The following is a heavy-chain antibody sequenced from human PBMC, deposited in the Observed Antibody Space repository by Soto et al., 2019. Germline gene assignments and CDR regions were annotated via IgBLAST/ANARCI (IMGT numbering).Heavy chain of an antibody. CDR1: GYTFTSYY. V-gene: IGHV1-46*03. Sequence: ASVKVSCKASGYTFTSYYMHWVRQAPGQGLEWMGIINPSGGSTSYAQKFQGRVTMTRDTSTSTVYMELSSLRSEDTAVYYCARGDIVVVPAAIRRLDYWGQGTLVTVSS. J-gene: IGHJ4*02. CDR2: INPSGGST. D-gene: IGHD2-2*01. CDR3: ARGDIVVVPAAIRRLDY.